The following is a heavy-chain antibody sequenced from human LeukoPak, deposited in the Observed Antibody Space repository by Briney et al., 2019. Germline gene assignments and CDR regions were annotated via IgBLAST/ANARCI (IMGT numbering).Heavy chain of an antibody. D-gene: IGHD5-18*01. CDR3: ARGGYNYGFDY. J-gene: IGHJ4*02. Sequence: ASVKVSCKASGYTFTTYYVHWVRQAPGQGLEWMGIINPSGGSTTYAQKFQGRVTVTRDTSTSIVYMELSSLRSEDTAVYYCARGGYNYGFDYWGQGTLVTVSS. V-gene: IGHV1-46*01. CDR1: GYTFTTYY. CDR2: INPSGGST.